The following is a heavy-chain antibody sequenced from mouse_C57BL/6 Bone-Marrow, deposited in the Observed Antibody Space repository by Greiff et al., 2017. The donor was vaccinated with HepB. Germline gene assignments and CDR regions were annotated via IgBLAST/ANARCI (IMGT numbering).Heavy chain of an antibody. J-gene: IGHJ2*01. D-gene: IGHD2-4*01. CDR3: ARGGLRYYFDY. V-gene: IGHV3-6*01. CDR1: GYSITSGYY. Sequence: EVQLQESGPGLVKPSQSLSLTCSVPGYSITSGYYWNWIRQFPGNKLEWMGYISYDGSNNYNPSLKNRISITRDTSKNQFFLKLNSVTTEDTATYYCARGGLRYYFDYWGQGTTLTGSS. CDR2: ISYDGSN.